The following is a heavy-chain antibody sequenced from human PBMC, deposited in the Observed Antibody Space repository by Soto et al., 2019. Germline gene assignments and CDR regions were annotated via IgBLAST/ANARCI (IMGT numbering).Heavy chain of an antibody. J-gene: IGHJ4*02. CDR1: GGSITTNW. CDR3: ARHIAVARTRGFDY. Sequence: QVHLQESGPGLVKPSGTLSLTCAVSGGSITTNWWSWVRQPPGKGLEWIGEIYHSGTTNYNPSLRGRVTISGDKSNNQFSLNLNSVTAADSAIYYCARHIAVARTRGFDYWGQGNLVTVSS. CDR2: IYHSGTT. D-gene: IGHD6-19*01. V-gene: IGHV4-4*02.